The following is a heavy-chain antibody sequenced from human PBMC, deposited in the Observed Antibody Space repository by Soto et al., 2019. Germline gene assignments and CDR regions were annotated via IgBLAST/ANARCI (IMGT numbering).Heavy chain of an antibody. Sequence: ASVKVSCKASGYTFTSYAMHWVRQAPGQRLEWMGWINAGNGNTKYSQKFQGRVTITRDTSASTAYMELSSLRSEDTAVYYCARGSTQVRGVISAPHNYYYGMDVWGQGTTVTVSS. J-gene: IGHJ6*02. D-gene: IGHD3-10*01. CDR1: GYTFTSYA. CDR3: ARGSTQVRGVISAPHNYYYGMDV. V-gene: IGHV1-3*01. CDR2: INAGNGNT.